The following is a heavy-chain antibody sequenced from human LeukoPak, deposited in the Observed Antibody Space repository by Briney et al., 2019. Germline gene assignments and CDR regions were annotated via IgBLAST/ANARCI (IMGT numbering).Heavy chain of an antibody. CDR2: ISGDGGST. D-gene: IGHD4-23*01. J-gene: IGHJ5*02. CDR1: GFTFDDYA. Sequence: GGSLRLSCAASGFTFDDYAMHCVRQAPGKGLEWVSLISGDGGSTYYADSVKGRFTISRDNSKNSLYLQMNSLRTEDTALYYCAKVSDYGGNSELDPWGQGTLVTVSS. CDR3: AKVSDYGGNSELDP. V-gene: IGHV3-43*02.